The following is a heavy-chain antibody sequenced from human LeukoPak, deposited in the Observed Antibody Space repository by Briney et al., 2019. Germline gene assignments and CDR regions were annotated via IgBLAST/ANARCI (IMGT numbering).Heavy chain of an antibody. CDR3: TTGDTAFNFDY. D-gene: IGHD5-18*01. CDR2: VSGSGSTT. V-gene: IGHV3-23*01. J-gene: IGHJ4*02. Sequence: GGSLRLSCAASGFTFSTYGMNWVRQAPGKGLEWVSAVSGSGSTTYYARSVKGRFTVSRDNSKNTLYLQMNSLKTEDTAVYYCTTGDTAFNFDYWGQGTLVTVSS. CDR1: GFTFSTYG.